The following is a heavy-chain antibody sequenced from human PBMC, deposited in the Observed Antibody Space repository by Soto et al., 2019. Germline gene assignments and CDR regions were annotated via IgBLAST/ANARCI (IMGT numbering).Heavy chain of an antibody. J-gene: IGHJ6*02. D-gene: IGHD2-15*01. CDR2: IYHSGST. V-gene: IGHV4-4*02. CDR3: ASHGGYCSGGSCYYYYYGMDV. CDR1: GGSISSSNW. Sequence: QVQLQESGAGLVKPSGTLSLTCAVSGGSISSSNWWSWVRQPPGKGLEWIGEIYHSGSTNYNPSLKSRVTISVDKSKNQFSLKLSSVTAADTAVYYCASHGGYCSGGSCYYYYYGMDVWGQGTTVTVSS.